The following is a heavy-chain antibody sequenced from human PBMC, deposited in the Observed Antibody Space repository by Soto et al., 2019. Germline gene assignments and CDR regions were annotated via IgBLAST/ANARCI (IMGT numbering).Heavy chain of an antibody. V-gene: IGHV3-33*01. CDR2: IWYDGSNK. Sequence: QVQLVESGGGVVQPGRSLRLSCAASGFTFSSYGMHWVRQAPGKGLEWVAVIWYDGSNKYYADSVKGRFTISRDNSKNTLYLQMNSLRAEDTAVYYCARDHCGGDCYWFDPWGQGTLVTVSS. CDR1: GFTFSSYG. J-gene: IGHJ5*02. CDR3: ARDHCGGDCYWFDP. D-gene: IGHD2-21*02.